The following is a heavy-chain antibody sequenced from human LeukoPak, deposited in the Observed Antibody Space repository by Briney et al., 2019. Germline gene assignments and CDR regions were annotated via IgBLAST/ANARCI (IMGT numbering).Heavy chain of an antibody. D-gene: IGHD2-15*01. CDR1: GGSISSGSYY. J-gene: IGHJ5*02. CDR2: IYTSGST. Sequence: SQTLSLTCTVSGGSISSGSYYWSWIRQPAGKGLEWIGRIYTSGSTNYNPPLKSRVTISVDTSKNQFSLKLSSVTAADTAVYYCARSGYCSGGSCSPNWFDPWGQGTLVTVSS. V-gene: IGHV4-61*02. CDR3: ARSGYCSGGSCSPNWFDP.